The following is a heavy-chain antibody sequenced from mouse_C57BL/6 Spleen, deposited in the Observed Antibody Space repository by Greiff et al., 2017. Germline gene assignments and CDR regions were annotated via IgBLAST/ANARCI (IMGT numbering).Heavy chain of an antibody. V-gene: IGHV1-80*01. D-gene: IGHD1-1*01. CDR1: GYAFSSYW. Sequence: VPLQQSGAELVKPGASVKISCKASGYAFSSYWMNWVKQRPGTGLEWIGQIYPGDGDTNYNGKFKGKATLTADKSSSTAYMQLSSLTSEDSAVYFCARHGSRGWYFDVWGTGTTVTVSS. CDR2: IYPGDGDT. CDR3: ARHGSRGWYFDV. J-gene: IGHJ1*03.